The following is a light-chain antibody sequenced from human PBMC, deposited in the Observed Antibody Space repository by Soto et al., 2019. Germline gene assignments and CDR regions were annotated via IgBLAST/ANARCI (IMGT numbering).Light chain of an antibody. CDR3: QQHNNWPPIT. CDR2: GSS. CDR1: QSVSNN. V-gene: IGKV3-15*01. J-gene: IGKJ5*01. Sequence: EIVMTHSPATLAVSPWERVTLSWRASQSVSNNLVWYQQKPGQAPRLLMYGSSIRATGIPARFSGSGSGTEFTLTISSLQSEDFAVYYCQQHNNWPPITFGQGTRLEI.